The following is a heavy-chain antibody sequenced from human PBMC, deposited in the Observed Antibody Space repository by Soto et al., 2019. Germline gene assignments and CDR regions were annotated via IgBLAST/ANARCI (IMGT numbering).Heavy chain of an antibody. CDR1: GVSINRGDYY. J-gene: IGHJ5*02. V-gene: IGHV4-31*04. Sequence: QVRLQESGPKLVRPSQTLSLTCSVSGVSINRGDYYWSWIRQSPGRGLEWIGSIYYNGDTNYNPSLGSRVTMSVDTSKNQFSLKLGSVTAADTAMYYCAGGSSKSWFDPWGQGTLVTVSS. D-gene: IGHD6-6*01. CDR3: AGGSSKSWFDP. CDR2: IYYNGDT.